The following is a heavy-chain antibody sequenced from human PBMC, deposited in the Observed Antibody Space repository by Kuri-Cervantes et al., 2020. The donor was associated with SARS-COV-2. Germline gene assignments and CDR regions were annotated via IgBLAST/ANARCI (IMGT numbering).Heavy chain of an antibody. Sequence: GESLKISCAASGFTFSSHWMYWVRQVPGKGLVWVSRSNSDGTFTTYADSVEGRFTISRDNAKNTLYLQMNSLSAEDTALYYCARGGGYTGPNNYWFDPWGQGTLVTVSS. CDR2: SNSDGTFT. CDR3: ARGGGYTGPNNYWFDP. V-gene: IGHV3-74*03. CDR1: GFTFSSHW. J-gene: IGHJ5*02. D-gene: IGHD2-2*02.